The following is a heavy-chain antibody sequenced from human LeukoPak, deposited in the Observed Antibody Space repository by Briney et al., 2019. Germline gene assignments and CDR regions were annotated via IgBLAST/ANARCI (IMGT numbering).Heavy chain of an antibody. CDR3: ARSALQDCSSTSCYISWFDP. Sequence: SVKLSCKASGSTFSSYAIGWVRQAHGQGLKWMGGIIPIFGTANYAQKFQGRVTITTDESTSTAYMELSSLRSEDTAVCYCARSALQDCSSTSCYISWFDPWGQGTLVTVSS. J-gene: IGHJ5*02. D-gene: IGHD2-2*02. CDR1: GSTFSSYA. V-gene: IGHV1-69*05. CDR2: IIPIFGTA.